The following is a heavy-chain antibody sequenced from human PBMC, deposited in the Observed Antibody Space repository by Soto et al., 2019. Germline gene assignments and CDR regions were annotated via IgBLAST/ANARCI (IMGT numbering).Heavy chain of an antibody. D-gene: IGHD6-13*01. CDR2: ISSSSSYI. V-gene: IGHV3-21*01. CDR1: GVTFSSYS. Sequence: EVQLVESGGGLVKPGGSLRLSCAASGVTFSSYSMNWVRQAPGKGLEWVSSISSSSSYIYYADSVKGRFTISRDNAKNSLYLQMNSLRAEATAVYYCARDGIAAAEGFDIWGQGTMVTVSS. J-gene: IGHJ3*02. CDR3: ARDGIAAAEGFDI.